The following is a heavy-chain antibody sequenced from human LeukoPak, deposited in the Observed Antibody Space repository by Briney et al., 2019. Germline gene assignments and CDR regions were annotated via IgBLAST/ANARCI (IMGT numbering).Heavy chain of an antibody. Sequence: ASVKVSCKASGYTFTSYGISWVRQAPGQVLEWMGWISAYNGNTNYAQKLQGRVTMTTDTSTSTAYMELRSLRSDDTAVYYCASLYCSSTSCPILVYWGQGTLVTVSS. CDR1: GYTFTSYG. CDR2: ISAYNGNT. D-gene: IGHD2-2*01. CDR3: ASLYCSSTSCPILVY. J-gene: IGHJ4*02. V-gene: IGHV1-18*01.